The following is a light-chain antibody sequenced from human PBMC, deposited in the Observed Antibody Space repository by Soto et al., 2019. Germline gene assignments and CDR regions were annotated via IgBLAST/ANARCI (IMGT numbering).Light chain of an antibody. CDR1: SSDVGGYNY. CDR3: CSYAGSYTYV. CDR2: DVT. V-gene: IGLV2-11*01. Sequence: QSALTQPRSVSGSPGQSVTISCTGTSSDVGGYNYVSWYQQHPGKAPKLMIYDVTKRPSGVPDRFSGSKSDNTASLTISGLQAEDEADYHCCSYAGSYTYVFASGTKLTVL. J-gene: IGLJ1*01.